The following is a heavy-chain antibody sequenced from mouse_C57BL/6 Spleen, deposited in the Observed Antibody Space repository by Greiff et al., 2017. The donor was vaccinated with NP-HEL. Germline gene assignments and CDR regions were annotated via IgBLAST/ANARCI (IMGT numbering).Heavy chain of an antibody. CDR2: ISSGGSYT. D-gene: IGHD2-4*01. Sequence: EVKLMESGGDLVKPGGSLKLSCAASGFTFSSYGMSWVRQTPDKRLEWVATISSGGSYTYYPASVKGRFTISRDNAKNTLYLQMSSLKSEDTAMYYCARHEGDYDYVRFAYWGQGTLVTVSA. CDR1: GFTFSSYG. V-gene: IGHV5-6*01. J-gene: IGHJ3*01. CDR3: ARHEGDYDYVRFAY.